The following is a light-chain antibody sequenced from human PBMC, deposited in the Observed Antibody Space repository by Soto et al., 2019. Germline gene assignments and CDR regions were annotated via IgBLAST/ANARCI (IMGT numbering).Light chain of an antibody. V-gene: IGLV2-14*01. Sequence: QSALTQPASVSGSPGQSITISCTGTSSDVGRYNYVSWYQQHPGKAPKLMIFEVTNRPSGVSDRFSGSKSANAASLTISWIQAEDEANYFCNSYTALRNRVFGTGTKLTVL. CDR2: EVT. CDR1: SSDVGRYNY. CDR3: NSYTALRNRV. J-gene: IGLJ1*01.